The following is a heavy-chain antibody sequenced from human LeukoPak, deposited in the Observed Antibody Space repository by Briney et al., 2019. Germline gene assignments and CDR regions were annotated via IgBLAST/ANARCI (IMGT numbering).Heavy chain of an antibody. V-gene: IGHV4-39*01. CDR2: IYYSGST. D-gene: IGHD1-26*01. Sequence: PSETLSLTCTVSGGSISSSSYYWRWLRQPPGKGLEWVGSIYYSGSTYYNPSLKSRVTISVDTSKNQFSLKLSSVTAADTAMYYCARAGNRGSYVDYWGQGTLVTVSS. CDR3: ARAGNRGSYVDY. J-gene: IGHJ4*02. CDR1: GGSISSSSYY.